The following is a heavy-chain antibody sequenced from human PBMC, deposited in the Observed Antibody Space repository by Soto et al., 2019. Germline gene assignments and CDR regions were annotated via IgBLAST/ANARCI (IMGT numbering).Heavy chain of an antibody. V-gene: IGHV4-59*01. CDR3: ARVDILTGYTHFDY. D-gene: IGHD3-9*01. CDR1: GGSISSYY. CDR2: IYYSGST. J-gene: IGHJ4*02. Sequence: SETLSLTCTVSGGSISSYYWSWIRQPPGKGLEWIGYIYYSGSTNYNPSLKSRVTISVDTSKNQFSLKLSSVTAADTAVYYCARVDILTGYTHFDYWGQGTLVTVSS.